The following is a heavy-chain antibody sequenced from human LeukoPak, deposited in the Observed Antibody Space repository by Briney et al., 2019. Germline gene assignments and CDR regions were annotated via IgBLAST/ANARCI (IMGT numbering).Heavy chain of an antibody. V-gene: IGHV6-1*01. CDR2: TYYRSKWYN. D-gene: IGHD6-13*01. CDR1: GDSVSSNSSA. Sequence: LSQTLSLTCAISGDSVSSNSSAWNWIRQSPSRGLEWLGRTYYRSKWYNDYAVSVKSRITINPDTSKNQFSLQLNSVTPEDTAVYYCARVGGSSWVFDYWGQGTLVTVSS. CDR3: ARVGGSSWVFDY. J-gene: IGHJ4*02.